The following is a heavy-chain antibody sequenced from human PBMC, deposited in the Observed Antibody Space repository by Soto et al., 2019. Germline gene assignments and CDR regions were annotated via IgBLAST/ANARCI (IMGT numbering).Heavy chain of an antibody. CDR2: IYWDDDK. V-gene: IGHV2-5*02. J-gene: IGHJ1*01. CDR3: APKGDGDRGFKY. D-gene: IGHD1-26*01. CDR1: GFSLSTSGVG. Sequence: QITLKESGPTLVKPTQTLTLTCTFSGFSLSTSGVGVGWIRQPPGKALAWLALIYWDDDKGYRPSLKSRLTITRDTFRNQLFLTITNVDPADTAIYYAAPKGDGDRGFKYWGHGALVTVS.